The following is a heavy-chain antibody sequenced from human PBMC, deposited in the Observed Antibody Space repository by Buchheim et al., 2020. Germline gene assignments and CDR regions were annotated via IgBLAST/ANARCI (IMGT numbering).Heavy chain of an antibody. CDR2: INHSGST. V-gene: IGHV4-34*01. D-gene: IGHD1-20*01. CDR1: GGSFSGYY. J-gene: IGHJ4*02. Sequence: QVQLQQWGAGLLKPSETLSLTCAVYGGSFSGYYWSWIRQPPGKGLEWIGEINHSGSTNYNPSLKSRVTISVDTSKNQFSLKLSSVTAADTAVYYCARARGRITGTGRAIDYWGQGTL. CDR3: ARARGRITGTGRAIDY.